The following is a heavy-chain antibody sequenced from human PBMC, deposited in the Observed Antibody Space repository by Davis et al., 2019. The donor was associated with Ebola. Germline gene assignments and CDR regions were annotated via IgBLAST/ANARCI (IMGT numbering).Heavy chain of an antibody. Sequence: GESLKISCAASGFTFDDYAMSWVRQAPGKGLEWVSAISGSGGSTYYADSVKGRFTISRDNSKNTLYLQMNSLKTEDTAVYYCTTDAGLRELGIGVGYWGQGTLVTVSS. D-gene: IGHD2-21*01. CDR3: TTDAGLRELGIGVGY. CDR2: ISGSGGST. J-gene: IGHJ4*02. V-gene: IGHV3-23*01. CDR1: GFTFDDYA.